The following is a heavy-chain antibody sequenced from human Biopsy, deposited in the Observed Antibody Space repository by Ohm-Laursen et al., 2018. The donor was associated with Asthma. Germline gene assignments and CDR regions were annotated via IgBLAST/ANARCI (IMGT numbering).Heavy chain of an antibody. J-gene: IGHJ4*02. D-gene: IGHD2-2*01. CDR1: GGTFNTYV. CDR2: INSVFGTT. V-gene: IGHV1-69*13. Sequence: SVKVSCKSLGGTFNTYVIGWVRQAPGQGLEWMGGINSVFGTTTYPQKFQDRVTITADDSTSTVYMELGSPRSEDTAVYYCARKAGSCISRTCYSLDFWGQGTLVTVSS. CDR3: ARKAGSCISRTCYSLDF.